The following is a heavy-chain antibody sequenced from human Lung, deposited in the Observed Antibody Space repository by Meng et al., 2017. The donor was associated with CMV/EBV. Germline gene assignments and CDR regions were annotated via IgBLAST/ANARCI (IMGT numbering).Heavy chain of an antibody. CDR1: GYTFTGHY. D-gene: IGHD3-22*01. J-gene: IGHJ6*02. CDR3: ARDDN. CDR2: IHPNTGGT. Sequence: ASVKVSCKASGYTFTGHYMHWVRQAPGQGLEWMGWIHPNTGGTNYAQNFQGRVTLTRDTSIRTVYMELSSLRSDDTAMYYCARDDNWGQGTAVNVAS. V-gene: IGHV1-2*02.